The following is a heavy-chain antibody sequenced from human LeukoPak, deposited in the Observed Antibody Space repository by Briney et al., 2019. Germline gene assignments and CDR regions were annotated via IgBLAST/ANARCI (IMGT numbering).Heavy chain of an antibody. J-gene: IGHJ4*02. Sequence: PGGSLRLSCVASGFTFRNYYMHWVRQVPGEGLVWVSRISGDGSSIFYADSVKGRFTISRDNAKNSLYVQMNSLRADDSAVYYCARSSNGVYIQWGQGTLVTVSS. D-gene: IGHD2-8*01. CDR2: ISGDGSSI. CDR3: ARSSNGVYIQ. CDR1: GFTFRNYY. V-gene: IGHV3-74*01.